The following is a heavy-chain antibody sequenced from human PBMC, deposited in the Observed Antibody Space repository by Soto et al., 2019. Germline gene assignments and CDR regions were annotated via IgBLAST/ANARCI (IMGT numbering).Heavy chain of an antibody. J-gene: IGHJ4*02. D-gene: IGHD3-22*01. Sequence: QVQLVQSGAEVKKPGASVKVSCKASGYTFTSYYMPWVRQAPGQGLEWMGLINPSGGSPSYAQKVQGRVTMTRDTSTSTVYMELSSLGSEDTAVYYCARDYDSSGYPRYYFDYWGQGTLVTVSS. CDR3: ARDYDSSGYPRYYFDY. CDR1: GYTFTSYY. CDR2: INPSGGSP. V-gene: IGHV1-46*03.